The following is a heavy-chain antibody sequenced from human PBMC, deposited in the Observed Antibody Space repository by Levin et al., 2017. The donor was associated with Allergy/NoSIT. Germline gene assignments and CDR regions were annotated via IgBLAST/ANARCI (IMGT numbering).Heavy chain of an antibody. CDR1: GGSISSSSYY. D-gene: IGHD6-6*01. CDR2: IYYSGST. Sequence: KASETLSLTCTVSGGSISSSSYYWGWIRQPPGKGLEWIGSIYYSGSTYYNPSLKSRVTISVDTSKNQFSLKLSSVTAADTAVYYCARRGIAARQNYFDYWGQGTLVTVSS. J-gene: IGHJ4*02. V-gene: IGHV4-39*01. CDR3: ARRGIAARQNYFDY.